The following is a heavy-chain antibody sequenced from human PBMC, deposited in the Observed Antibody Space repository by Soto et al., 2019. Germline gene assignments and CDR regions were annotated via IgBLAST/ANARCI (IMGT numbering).Heavy chain of an antibody. V-gene: IGHV3-9*01. Sequence: ALRLSCAASGFTFDDYAMHWVRQAPGKGLEWVSGISWNSGSIGYADSVKGRFTISRDNAKNSLYLQMNSLRAEDTALYYCAKMGDSSGYQNYFDYWGQGTLVTVSS. CDR1: GFTFDDYA. J-gene: IGHJ4*02. CDR2: ISWNSGSI. D-gene: IGHD3-22*01. CDR3: AKMGDSSGYQNYFDY.